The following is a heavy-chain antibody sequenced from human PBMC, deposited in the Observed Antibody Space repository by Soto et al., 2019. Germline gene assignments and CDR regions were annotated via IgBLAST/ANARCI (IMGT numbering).Heavy chain of an antibody. J-gene: IGHJ6*02. CDR2: INPNSGGT. CDR1: GYTFTDYY. Sequence: ASVKVSCKASGYTFTDYYMHWVRQAPGQGLEWMGWINPNSGGTNYAQKFQGRVTMTRDTSISTAYMELSRLRSDDTAVYYCARKLELRGCEYYYYDIDVWGQGTTVTVSS. CDR3: ARKLELRGCEYYYYDIDV. D-gene: IGHD1-7*01. V-gene: IGHV1-2*02.